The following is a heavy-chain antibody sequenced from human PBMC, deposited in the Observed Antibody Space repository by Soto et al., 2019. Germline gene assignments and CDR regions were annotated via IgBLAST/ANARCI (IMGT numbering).Heavy chain of an antibody. CDR1: GGSVSSGSYY. Sequence: SETLSLTCTVSGGSVSSGSYYWSWIRQPPGKGLEWIGYIYYSGSTNYNPSLKSRVTISVDTSKNQFSLKLSSVTAADTAVYYCASAPYGDYWFDPWGQGTLVTVSS. CDR3: ASAPYGDYWFDP. J-gene: IGHJ5*02. CDR2: IYYSGST. D-gene: IGHD4-17*01. V-gene: IGHV4-61*01.